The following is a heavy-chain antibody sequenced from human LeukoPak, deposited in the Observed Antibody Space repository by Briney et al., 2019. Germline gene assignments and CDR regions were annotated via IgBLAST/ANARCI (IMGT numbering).Heavy chain of an antibody. CDR3: ANLKLSGCAPAEQYYFDY. J-gene: IGHJ4*02. Sequence: GGSLRLSCAASGFTFSSYAVSWVRQAPGKGLEWVSAISGSGGSTYYADSVKGRFTISRDNSKNTLYLQMNSLRAEDTAVYYCANLKLSGCAPAEQYYFDYWGQGTLVTVSS. D-gene: IGHD6-19*01. CDR1: GFTFSSYA. CDR2: ISGSGGST. V-gene: IGHV3-23*01.